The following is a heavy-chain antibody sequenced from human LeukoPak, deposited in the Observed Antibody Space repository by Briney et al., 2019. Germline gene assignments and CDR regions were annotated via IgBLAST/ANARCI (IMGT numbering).Heavy chain of an antibody. CDR1: GFTFSSYA. J-gene: IGHJ4*02. CDR2: ISGSGGST. Sequence: GGSLRLSCAASGFTFSSYAMSWVRQAPGKGLEWVSAISGSGGSTYYADSVKGRFTISRDNSKNTLYLQMNSLRAEDTAVYYCAEDRRITMVRGVDWDWGQGTLVTVSS. V-gene: IGHV3-23*01. CDR3: AEDRRITMVRGVDWD. D-gene: IGHD3-10*01.